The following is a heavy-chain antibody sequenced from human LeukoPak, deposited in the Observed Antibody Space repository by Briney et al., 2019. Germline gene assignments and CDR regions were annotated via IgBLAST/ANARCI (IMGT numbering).Heavy chain of an antibody. CDR2: INPNDGDT. V-gene: IGHV1-2*02. J-gene: IGHJ4*02. D-gene: IGHD2-2*01. CDR3: ARANFLYCSSTTCLFDY. Sequence: ASVKVSCKASGYTVTDYYMHWVRQAPGQGFEWMGWINPNDGDTNYAQKFQGRVTMTRDTSISTAHMEVSRLRSDDTAVYYCARANFLYCSSTTCLFDYWGQGTLVTVSS. CDR1: GYTVTDYY.